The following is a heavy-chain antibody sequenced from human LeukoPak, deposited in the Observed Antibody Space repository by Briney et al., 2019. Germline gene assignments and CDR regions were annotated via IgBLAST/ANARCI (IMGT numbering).Heavy chain of an antibody. V-gene: IGHV3-23*01. Sequence: GGSLRLSCAASGFTLSSYAMSWVRQAPAKGLEWVSAISGSGGSTYYADSVKGLSTISRDNTKNTLYLQMNSLRAEDTAVYYCAKGTYYDFWSGYFNWFDPWGQGTLVTVSS. D-gene: IGHD3-3*01. J-gene: IGHJ5*02. CDR1: GFTLSSYA. CDR3: AKGTYYDFWSGYFNWFDP. CDR2: ISGSGGST.